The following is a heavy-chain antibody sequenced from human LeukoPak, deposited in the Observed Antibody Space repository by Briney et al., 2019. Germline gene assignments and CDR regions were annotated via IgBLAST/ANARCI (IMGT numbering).Heavy chain of an antibody. CDR1: GGSFSGYY. D-gene: IGHD2-21*02. Sequence: SETLSLTCAVYGGSFSGYYWSWIRQPPGKGLEWIGEINHSGSTNYNPSLKSRVTISVDTSKNQFSLKLSSVTAADTAVYYCARGLFIREYCGGDCSLKPYYYYYYGMDVWGQGTTVTVSS. CDR2: INHSGST. V-gene: IGHV4-34*01. J-gene: IGHJ6*02. CDR3: ARGLFIREYCGGDCSLKPYYYYYYGMDV.